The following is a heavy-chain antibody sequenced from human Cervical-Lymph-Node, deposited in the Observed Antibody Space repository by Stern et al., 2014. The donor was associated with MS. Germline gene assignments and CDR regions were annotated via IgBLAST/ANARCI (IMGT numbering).Heavy chain of an antibody. D-gene: IGHD3-22*01. CDR2: IIPIFGTA. CDR3: ARGYDSSGYYPDYYYGMDV. V-gene: IGHV1-69*01. Sequence: VQLVESGAEVKKPGSSVKVSCKASGGTFSSYAISWVRQAPGQGLEWMGGIIPIFGTANYAQKFQGRVTITADESTSTAYMELSRLRSEDTAVYYCARGYDSSGYYPDYYYGMDVWGQGTTVTVSS. CDR1: GGTFSSYA. J-gene: IGHJ6*02.